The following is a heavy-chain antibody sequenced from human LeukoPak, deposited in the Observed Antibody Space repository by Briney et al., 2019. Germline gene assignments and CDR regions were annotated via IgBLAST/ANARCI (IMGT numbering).Heavy chain of an antibody. CDR2: IYGST. D-gene: IGHD3-22*01. V-gene: IGHV4-59*01. J-gene: IGHJ4*02. CDR1: GAAITDYY. Sequence: TSETLSLTCTVSGAAITDYYWSWIRQSPGKGLEWIGSIYGSTNYNPSLKSRVTISKDTSQNQFSLRLSSVTAADTAVYYCARFSNYYDSSIHYLDYWGQGTLVSVSS. CDR3: ARFSNYYDSSIHYLDY.